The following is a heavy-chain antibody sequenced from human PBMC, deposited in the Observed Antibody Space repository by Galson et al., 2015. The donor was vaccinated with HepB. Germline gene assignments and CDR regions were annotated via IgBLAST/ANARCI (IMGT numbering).Heavy chain of an antibody. J-gene: IGHJ5*02. CDR3: ARAPYSS. D-gene: IGHD1-26*01. CDR1: GFTFSSLW. CDR2: IKQDGSEK. Sequence: SLRLSCAASGFTFSSLWMSWVRQAPGKGLEWVANIKQDGSEKYYVDSVKGRFTISRDNAKNSLYLQMNSLRAEDTAVYYCARAPYSSWGQGTLVTVSS. V-gene: IGHV3-7*03.